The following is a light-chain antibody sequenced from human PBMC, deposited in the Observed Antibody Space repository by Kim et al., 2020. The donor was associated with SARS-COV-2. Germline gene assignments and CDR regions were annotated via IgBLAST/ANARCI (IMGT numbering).Light chain of an antibody. CDR2: AAS. CDR1: QSISSY. Sequence: DIQMTQSPSSLSASVGDRVTITCRASQSISSYLNWYQQKPGKAPKLLIYAASTLQSAVPSRFSGSGSGTDFTLTISNLQPEDFATYYCQQSYSTPRTFGQGTKLEI. J-gene: IGKJ2*01. V-gene: IGKV1-39*01. CDR3: QQSYSTPRT.